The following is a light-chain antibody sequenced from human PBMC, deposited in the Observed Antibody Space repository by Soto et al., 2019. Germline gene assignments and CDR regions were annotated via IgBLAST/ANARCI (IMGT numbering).Light chain of an antibody. V-gene: IGKV1-33*01. CDR3: QQYDSLT. J-gene: IGKJ4*01. Sequence: DIQMTQSPSSLFASVGDRVTITCQASQDISNYLNWYQQKPGKAPKLLIYDASNLETGVPSRFSGSGSGTDFTFTISSLQPEDIATYYCQQYDSLTFGGGTKVDIK. CDR1: QDISNY. CDR2: DAS.